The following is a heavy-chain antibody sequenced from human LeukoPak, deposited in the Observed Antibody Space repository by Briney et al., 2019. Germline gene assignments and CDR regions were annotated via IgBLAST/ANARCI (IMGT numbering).Heavy chain of an antibody. CDR2: ISYDGSNK. J-gene: IGHJ4*02. CDR3: ARAPIAVARPFDY. Sequence: PGRSLRLSCAASGFTFSSYAMPWVRQAPGKGLEWVAVISYDGSNKYYADSVKGRFTISRDNSKNTLYLQMNSLRAEDTAVYYCARAPIAVARPFDYWGQGTLVTVSS. V-gene: IGHV3-30-3*01. CDR1: GFTFSSYA. D-gene: IGHD6-19*01.